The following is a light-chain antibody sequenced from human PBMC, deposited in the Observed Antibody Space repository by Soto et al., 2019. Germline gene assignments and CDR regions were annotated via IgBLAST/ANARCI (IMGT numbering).Light chain of an antibody. CDR2: DVN. Sequence: QSALTQPRSVSGSPGQSVTISCTGTSSDVGGYNSVSWYQQHPGKAPKLMIYDVNKRPSGVPDRFSGSKSGNTASLTISGLQAEDEADYYCCSYAGSYPVVFGGGTKLTVL. J-gene: IGLJ2*01. CDR3: CSYAGSYPVV. CDR1: SSDVGGYNS. V-gene: IGLV2-11*01.